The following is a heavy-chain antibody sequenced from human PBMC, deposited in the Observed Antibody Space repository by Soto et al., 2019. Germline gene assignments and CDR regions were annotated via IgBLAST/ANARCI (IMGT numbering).Heavy chain of an antibody. J-gene: IGHJ4*02. CDR1: GFTFSSYS. Sequence: EVQLVESGGGLVKPGGSLRLSCAASGFTFSSYSMNWVRQAPGKGLEWVSSISSSSSYIYYADSVKGRFTISRDNAKNXXYLQMNSLRAEDTAVYYCARVNITMVRGVIDHFDYWGQGTLVTVSS. V-gene: IGHV3-21*01. CDR3: ARVNITMVRGVIDHFDY. CDR2: ISSSSSYI. D-gene: IGHD3-10*01.